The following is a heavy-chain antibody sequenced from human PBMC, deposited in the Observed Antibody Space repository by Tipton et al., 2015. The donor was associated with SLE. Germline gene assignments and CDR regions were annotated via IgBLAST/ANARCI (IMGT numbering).Heavy chain of an antibody. V-gene: IGHV4-39*07. J-gene: IGHJ3*02. CDR3: ARRVAAAGTAFDI. CDR2: IYHSGST. Sequence: TLSLTCTVSGGSISSGSYYWGWIRQPPGKGLEWIGSIYHSGSTYYNPSLKSRVTISVDTSKNQFSLKLSSVTAADTAVYYCARRVAAAGTAFDIWGQGTMVTVSS. D-gene: IGHD6-13*01. CDR1: GGSISSGSYY.